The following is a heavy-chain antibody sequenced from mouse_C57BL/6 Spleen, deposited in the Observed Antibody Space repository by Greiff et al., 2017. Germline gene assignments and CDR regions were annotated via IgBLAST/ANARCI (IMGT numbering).Heavy chain of an antibody. Sequence: QVQLQQPGAELVRPGSSVKLSCKASGYTFTSYWMDWVKQRPGQGLEWIGNIYPSDSETNYNQKFKDKATLTVDKSSSTAYMQLSSLTSEDSAVYYCARRGYYYGRDAMDYWGQGTSVTVSS. J-gene: IGHJ4*01. CDR3: ARRGYYYGRDAMDY. D-gene: IGHD1-1*01. CDR1: GYTFTSYW. CDR2: IYPSDSET. V-gene: IGHV1-61*01.